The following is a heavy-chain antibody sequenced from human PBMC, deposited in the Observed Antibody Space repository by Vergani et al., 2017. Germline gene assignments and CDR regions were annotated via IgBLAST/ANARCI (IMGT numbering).Heavy chain of an antibody. CDR3: AKAKGEYYDSSGPFDY. Sequence: EVQLLESGGGLVQPGGSLRLSCAASGFTFSSYAMSWVRQAPGKGLEWVSAISGSGGSTYYADSVKGRFTISRDNSKNTLYLQMNSLRAEDTAVYYCAKAKGEYYDSSGPFDYWGQGTLVTVSS. D-gene: IGHD3-22*01. CDR1: GFTFSSYA. J-gene: IGHJ4*02. V-gene: IGHV3-23*01. CDR2: ISGSGGST.